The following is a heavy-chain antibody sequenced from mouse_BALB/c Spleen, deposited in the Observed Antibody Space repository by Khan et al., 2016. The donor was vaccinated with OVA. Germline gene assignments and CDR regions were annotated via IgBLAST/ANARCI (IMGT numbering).Heavy chain of an antibody. CDR3: ARPVYNGAWFAY. D-gene: IGHD1-3*01. CDR1: GFSLSNYG. CDR2: IWSGGTT. V-gene: IGHV2-9*02. J-gene: IGHJ3*01. Sequence: QVQLKESGPGLVAPSQTLSITCTVSGFSLSNYGVHWVRQPPGKGLEWLGVIWSGGTTNHNSALMSSLTISKDDSKSQVFLKMNSLQTDDTAMYYCARPVYNGAWFAYWGQGTLVTVSA.